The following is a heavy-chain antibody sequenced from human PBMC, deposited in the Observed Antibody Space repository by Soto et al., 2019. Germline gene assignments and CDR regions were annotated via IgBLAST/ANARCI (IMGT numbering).Heavy chain of an antibody. CDR3: ASGKWRDAFDI. CDR1: GGTFSSYA. J-gene: IGHJ3*02. Sequence: GASVKVSCKASGGTFSSYAISWVRQAPGQGLEWMGGIIPILGTANYAQKFQGRVTITADESTSTAYMELSSLRSEDTAVYYCASGKWRDAFDIWGQGTMVTVSS. V-gene: IGHV1-69*13. CDR2: IIPILGTA. D-gene: IGHD3-10*01.